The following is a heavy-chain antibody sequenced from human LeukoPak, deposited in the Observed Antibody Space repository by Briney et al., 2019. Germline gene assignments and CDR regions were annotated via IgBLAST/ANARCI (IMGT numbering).Heavy chain of an antibody. Sequence: SETLSLTCTVSGGSISSYYWSWIRQPPGKGLEWIGYIYTSGSTNYNPSLKSRVTISVDTSKNQFSLKLSSVTAADTAVYYCAREVVTAIPYWFDPWGQGTLVTVSS. D-gene: IGHD2-21*02. CDR3: AREVVTAIPYWFDP. V-gene: IGHV4-4*09. J-gene: IGHJ5*02. CDR2: IYTSGST. CDR1: GGSISSYY.